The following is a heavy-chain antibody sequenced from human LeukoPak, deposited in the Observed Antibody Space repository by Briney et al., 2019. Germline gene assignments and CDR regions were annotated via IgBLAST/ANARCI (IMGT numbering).Heavy chain of an antibody. Sequence: ASVKVSCKASGYTFTSYDINWVRQATGQGLEWMGWMNPNSGNTGYAQKFQGRVTITRNTSISTAYVELSSLRSEDTAVYYCARSSHCSGGSCYFVDYWGQGTLVTVSS. J-gene: IGHJ4*02. CDR1: GYTFTSYD. V-gene: IGHV1-8*03. D-gene: IGHD2-15*01. CDR3: ARSSHCSGGSCYFVDY. CDR2: MNPNSGNT.